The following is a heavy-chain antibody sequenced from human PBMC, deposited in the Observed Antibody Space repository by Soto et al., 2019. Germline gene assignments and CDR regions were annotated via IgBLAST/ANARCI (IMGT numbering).Heavy chain of an antibody. CDR1: GGSISSYY. CDR2: IYYSGST. J-gene: IGHJ4*02. CDR3: ARGPFRGAIDY. V-gene: IGHV4-59*01. Sequence: QVQLQESGPGLVKPSETLSLTCTVSGGSISSYYWSWIRQPPGKGLEWIGYIYYSGSTNYNPSLKSRVTISVDTSKNQFSLELSSVTAADTAVYYCARGPFRGAIDYWGQGTLVTVSS. D-gene: IGHD3-10*01.